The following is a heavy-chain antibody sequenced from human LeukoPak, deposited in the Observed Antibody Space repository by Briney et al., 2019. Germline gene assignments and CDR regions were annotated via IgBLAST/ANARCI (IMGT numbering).Heavy chain of an antibody. V-gene: IGHV1-3*01. Sequence: ASVKGSCKASGYTFTSYAMHWVRQAPGQRLEWMGWINAGNGNTKYSQKFQGRVTITRDTSASTAYMELSSLRSEDTAVYYCARDQYYYDSSGYYSLTYYFDYWGQGTLVTVSS. CDR2: INAGNGNT. CDR1: GYTFTSYA. J-gene: IGHJ4*02. D-gene: IGHD3-22*01. CDR3: ARDQYYYDSSGYYSLTYYFDY.